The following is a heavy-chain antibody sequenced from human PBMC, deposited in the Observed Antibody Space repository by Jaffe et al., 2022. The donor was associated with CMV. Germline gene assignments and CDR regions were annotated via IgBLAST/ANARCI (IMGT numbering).Heavy chain of an antibody. CDR1: GFTFSSYA. CDR3: AKDRAAPPGSPLYYYYGMDV. D-gene: IGHD2-15*01. CDR2: ISGSGGST. Sequence: EVQLLESGGGLVQPGGSLRLSCAASGFTFSSYAMSWVRQAPGKGLEWVSAISGSGGSTYYADSVKGRFTISRDNSKNTLYLQMNSLRAEDTAVYYCAKDRAAPPGSPLYYYYGMDVWGQGTTVTVSS. V-gene: IGHV3-23*01. J-gene: IGHJ6*02.